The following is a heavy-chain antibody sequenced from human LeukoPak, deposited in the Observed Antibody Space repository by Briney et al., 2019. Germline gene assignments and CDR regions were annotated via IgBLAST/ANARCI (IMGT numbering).Heavy chain of an antibody. D-gene: IGHD1-1*01. Sequence: GGSLRLSCAASGFTFSSYEMNWVRQAPGKGLVWVSRINGDGRTTPYADSVKGRFTISRDNAKNTLYLQIDSLRAEDTAVYYCARETSGYELDYWGQGTLVTVSS. CDR2: INGDGRTT. CDR3: ARETSGYELDY. V-gene: IGHV3-74*01. J-gene: IGHJ4*02. CDR1: GFTFSSYE.